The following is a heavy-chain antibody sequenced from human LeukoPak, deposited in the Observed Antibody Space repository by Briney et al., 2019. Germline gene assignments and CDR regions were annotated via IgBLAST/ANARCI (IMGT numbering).Heavy chain of an antibody. Sequence: ASVKVSCKASGYTFTSYGISWARQAPGQGLEWMGWISAYNGNTNNAQKLQGRVTMTTDTSTSTAYMELRSLRSDDTAVYYCARDRYCSSTSCYDFWGYYFDYWGQGTLVTVSS. CDR1: GYTFTSYG. CDR2: ISAYNGNT. D-gene: IGHD2-2*01. CDR3: ARDRYCSSTSCYDFWGYYFDY. V-gene: IGHV1-18*01. J-gene: IGHJ4*02.